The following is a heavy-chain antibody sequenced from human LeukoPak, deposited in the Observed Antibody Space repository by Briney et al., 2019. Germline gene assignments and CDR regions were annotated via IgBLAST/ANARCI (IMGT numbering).Heavy chain of an antibody. Sequence: ASVKVSCKASGYTFTGYYMHWVRQAPGQGLEWMGWINPNSGGTNNAQKFQGRVTMTRDTSISTAYMEMSRLRSDDTAVYYCARHPGSFSGYDPWGQGTLVTVSS. CDR1: GYTFTGYY. CDR3: ARHPGSFSGYDP. CDR2: INPNSGGT. V-gene: IGHV1-2*02. J-gene: IGHJ5*02. D-gene: IGHD5-12*01.